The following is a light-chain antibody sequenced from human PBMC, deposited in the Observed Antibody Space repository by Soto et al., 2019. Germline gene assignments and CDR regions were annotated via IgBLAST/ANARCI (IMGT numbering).Light chain of an antibody. CDR1: QSVSSF. V-gene: IGKV3-15*01. Sequence: EIVMTQSPATLSVSPGERVTLSCRASQSVSSFLAWYQQRPGQAPRLLIYDTSTRATGVPARFSGSGSGTECSLTISSLQSEDFAVYYCQQYDNWPPCTFGQGTKLEVK. CDR2: DTS. J-gene: IGKJ2*02. CDR3: QQYDNWPPCT.